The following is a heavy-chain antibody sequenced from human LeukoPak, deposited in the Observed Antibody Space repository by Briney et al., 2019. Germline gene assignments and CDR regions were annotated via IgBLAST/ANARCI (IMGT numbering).Heavy chain of an antibody. CDR2: INHSGST. D-gene: IGHD1-26*01. J-gene: IGHJ6*03. Sequence: SETLSLTCAVYGGSFSGYYWSWIRQPPGKGLEWIGEINHSGSTNYNPSLKSRVTISVDTSKNQFSLKLSSVTAADTAVYYCARGRRMRERGSQYYYYYYMDVWGKGTTVTVSS. CDR1: GGSFSGYY. V-gene: IGHV4-34*01. CDR3: ARGRRMRERGSQYYYYYYMDV.